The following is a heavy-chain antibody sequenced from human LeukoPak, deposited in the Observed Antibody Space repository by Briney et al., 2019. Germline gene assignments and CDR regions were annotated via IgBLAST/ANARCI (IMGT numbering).Heavy chain of an antibody. CDR1: EYTFTDHY. CDR3: ARDGRHWDLDF. CDR2: INPKSGGT. J-gene: IGHJ4*02. D-gene: IGHD7-27*01. V-gene: IGHV1-2*06. Sequence: SVKVSCKTSEYTFTDHYIHWVRQAPGQGLEWMGRINPKSGGTNYAQEFQGRVTVTRDTSISMTNMELSRLNFDDTAVYYCARDGRHWDLDFWGQGTLVTVSS.